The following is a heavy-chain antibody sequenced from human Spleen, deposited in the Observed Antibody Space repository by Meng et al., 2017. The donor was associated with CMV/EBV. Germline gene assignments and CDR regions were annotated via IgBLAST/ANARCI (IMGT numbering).Heavy chain of an antibody. J-gene: IGHJ4*02. V-gene: IGHV1-69*05. Sequence: SVKVSCKTSGGTLNSFAFIWVRQAPGQGLEWMGGIIPAFGTTRYEQRLQGRVTITTDKSTSTVYMEMSSLRSEDTAVYYCASGPQIGGIFDRWGQGTLVTVSS. CDR1: GGTLNSFA. CDR2: IIPAFGTT. CDR3: ASGPQIGGIFDR. D-gene: IGHD2-15*01.